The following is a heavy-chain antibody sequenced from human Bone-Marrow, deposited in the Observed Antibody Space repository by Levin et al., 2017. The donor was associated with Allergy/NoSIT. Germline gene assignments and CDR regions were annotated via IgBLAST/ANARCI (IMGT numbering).Heavy chain of an antibody. J-gene: IGHJ4*02. V-gene: IGHV4-59*01. D-gene: IGHD3-22*01. CDR3: ARDRGYYFDS. CDR1: GGYINTYH. CDR2: VYYSGTT. Sequence: SETLSLTCTVSGGYINTYHWSWIRQTPGKGLEWLGYVYYSGTTSYNPSLKSRVTISVDTSKNQFSLRLTSVTAADTALYYCARDRGYYFDSWGQGTLVTVSS.